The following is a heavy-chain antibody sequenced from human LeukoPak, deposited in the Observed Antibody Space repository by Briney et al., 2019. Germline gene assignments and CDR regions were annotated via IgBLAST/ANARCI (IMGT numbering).Heavy chain of an antibody. V-gene: IGHV1-2*02. CDR1: GYDFTGYS. Sequence: ASVKVSCKTSGYDFTGYSIYWVRQAPGQGLEWMVWINPNSGGTNYAQKFQGRVTMTRDTSISTAYMELSRLRSDDTAVYYCARGYNWFDPWGQGTLVTVSS. CDR2: INPNSGGT. CDR3: ARGYNWFDP. J-gene: IGHJ5*02.